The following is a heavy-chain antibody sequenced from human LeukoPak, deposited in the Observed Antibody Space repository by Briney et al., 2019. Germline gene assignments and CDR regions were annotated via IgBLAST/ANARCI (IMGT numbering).Heavy chain of an antibody. CDR3: ARQYSYDSSGYYPWDY. D-gene: IGHD3-22*01. CDR1: GFTFSSYW. J-gene: IGHJ4*02. Sequence: WGTLRLSCAASGFTFSSYWMHWVRQAPGKGLVWVLRINSDGSSTTYADSVKGRFTISRDNAKNTLYLQMNSLRAEDTAMYYCARQYSYDSSGYYPWDYWGQGTLVTVSS. CDR2: INSDGSST. V-gene: IGHV3-74*03.